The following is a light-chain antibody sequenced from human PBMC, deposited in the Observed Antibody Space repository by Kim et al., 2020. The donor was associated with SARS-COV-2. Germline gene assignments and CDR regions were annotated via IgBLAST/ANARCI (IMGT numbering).Light chain of an antibody. Sequence: SACVGNRDTITCRASQSITKWLAWYQQKPGKAPNLLIYDASSLESGVPSRFSGSGYGTEFTLTISSLQPDDFATYYCQQYKGYWTFGQGTKVDIK. J-gene: IGKJ1*01. CDR2: DAS. V-gene: IGKV1-5*01. CDR3: QQYKGYWT. CDR1: QSITKW.